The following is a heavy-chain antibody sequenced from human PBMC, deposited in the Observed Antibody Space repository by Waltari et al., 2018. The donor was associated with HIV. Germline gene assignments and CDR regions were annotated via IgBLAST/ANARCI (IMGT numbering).Heavy chain of an antibody. V-gene: IGHV1-2*06. CDR1: GYTFTSYY. J-gene: IGHJ6*02. CDR2: IDPTTGTT. Sequence: QVRLVQSGAEVKKPGASGRVSCKASGYTFTSYYIHWVRQAPGQGLEWMGRIDPTTGTTSYSQRFQDRVTMTRDTSITTSYMELSRLRNDDMATYYCGRTSIVPSDGSVDVWGQGTTVIVSS. D-gene: IGHD2-21*01. CDR3: GRTSIVPSDGSVDV.